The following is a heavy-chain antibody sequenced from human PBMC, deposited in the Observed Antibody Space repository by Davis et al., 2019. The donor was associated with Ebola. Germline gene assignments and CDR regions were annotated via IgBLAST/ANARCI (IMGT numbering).Heavy chain of an antibody. CDR2: IDWDDDK. Sequence: SGPTLVKPTQTLTLTCTFSGFSLSTSGMRVSWIRQPPGKALEWLARIDWDDDKFYSTSLKTRLTISKDTSKNQVVLTMTNMDPVDTATYYCARIKVAGTYFDYWGQGTLVTVSS. CDR3: ARIKVAGTYFDY. CDR1: GFSLSTSGMR. J-gene: IGHJ4*02. V-gene: IGHV2-70*04. D-gene: IGHD6-19*01.